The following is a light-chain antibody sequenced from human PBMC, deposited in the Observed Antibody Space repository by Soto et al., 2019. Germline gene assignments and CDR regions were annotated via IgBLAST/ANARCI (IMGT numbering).Light chain of an antibody. J-gene: IGKJ3*01. CDR2: DAS. Sequence: EIVLTQSPATLSLSPGERATLSCRASQSVSSYLAWYQQKPGQAPRLLIYDASNRATGIPARFSGSGSGTDFTLTISSLEPEDFAFYYCQQRSNWPPLFSFGPGTKVAIK. V-gene: IGKV3-11*01. CDR1: QSVSSY. CDR3: QQRSNWPPLFS.